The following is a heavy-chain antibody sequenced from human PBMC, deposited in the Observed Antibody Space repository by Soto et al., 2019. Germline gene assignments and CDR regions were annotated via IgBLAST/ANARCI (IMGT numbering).Heavy chain of an antibody. CDR1: GGCISSYY. CDR3: ARQGGQQGFDY. V-gene: IGHV4-59*08. D-gene: IGHD6-13*01. CDR2: IYYSGST. J-gene: IGHJ4*02. Sequence: SETLSLTCTVSGGCISSYYWSWIRQPPGKGLEWIGYIYYSGSTNYNPSLKSRVTISVDTSKNQFSLKLSSVAAADTAVYYCARQGGQQGFDYWGQGTLVTVSS.